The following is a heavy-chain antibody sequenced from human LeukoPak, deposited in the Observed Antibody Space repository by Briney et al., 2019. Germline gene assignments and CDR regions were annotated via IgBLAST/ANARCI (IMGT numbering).Heavy chain of an antibody. D-gene: IGHD6-19*01. CDR3: ARDHSSGWYSDYFDY. J-gene: IGHJ4*02. CDR2: IWYDGSNK. Sequence: SLRLSCAASGFTFSSYGMHWVRQAPGKGLEGVAVIWYDGSNKYYADSVKGRFTISRDNSKNTLYLQMNSLRAEDTAVYYCARDHSSGWYSDYFDYWGQGTLVTVSS. CDR1: GFTFSSYG. V-gene: IGHV3-33*01.